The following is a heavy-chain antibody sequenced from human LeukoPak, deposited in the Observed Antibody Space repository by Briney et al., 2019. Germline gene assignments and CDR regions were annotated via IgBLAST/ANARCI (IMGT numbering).Heavy chain of an antibody. CDR2: ISSSSSTI. CDR3: ARVLTFGGVTFDY. D-gene: IGHD3-16*01. V-gene: IGHV3-48*04. CDR1: GFTFSSYS. Sequence: GRSLRLSCAASGFTFSSYSMNWVRQAPGKGLEWVSYISSSSSTIYYADSVKGRFTISRDNAKNSLYLQMNSLRAEDTAVYYCARVLTFGGVTFDYWGQGTLVTVSS. J-gene: IGHJ4*02.